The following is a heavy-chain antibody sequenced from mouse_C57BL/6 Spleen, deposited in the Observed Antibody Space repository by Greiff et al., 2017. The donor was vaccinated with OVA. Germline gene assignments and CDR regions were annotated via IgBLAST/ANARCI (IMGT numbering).Heavy chain of an antibody. CDR1: GFTFSSYT. J-gene: IGHJ3*01. Sequence: VQLKESGGGLVKPGGSLKLSCAASGFTFSSYTMSWVRQTPEKRLEWVATISGGGGNTYYPDSVKGRFTISRDNAKNTLYLQMSSLRSEDTALYYCASPDECAWFAYWGQGTLVTVSA. CDR2: ISGGGGNT. CDR3: ASPDECAWFAY. V-gene: IGHV5-9*01.